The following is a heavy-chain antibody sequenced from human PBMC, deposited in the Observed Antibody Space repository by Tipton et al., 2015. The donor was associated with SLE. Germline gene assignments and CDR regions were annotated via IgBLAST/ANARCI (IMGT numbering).Heavy chain of an antibody. Sequence: TLSLTCTVSGVSISSRDYWSWVRQPPGEGLEWIGDISHSGNTTYNPSLRSRVTISVDKSKNQFSLRLNSLTDADTAMYFCARGKSSRFCVGVFYFDHWGQGSLVTVSS. V-gene: IGHV4-4*01. CDR1: GVSISSRDY. D-gene: IGHD6-13*01. CDR2: ISHSGNT. J-gene: IGHJ4*02. CDR3: ARGKSSRFCVGVFYFDH.